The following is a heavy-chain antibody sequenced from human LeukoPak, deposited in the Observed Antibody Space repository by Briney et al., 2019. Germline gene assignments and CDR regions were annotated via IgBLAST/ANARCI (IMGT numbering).Heavy chain of an antibody. V-gene: IGHV3-30-3*01. J-gene: IGHJ5*02. CDR1: GFSFSSHA. Sequence: GRSLRLSCAASGFSFSSHAMHWVRQAPGKGLEWVAVIFSDGNNIHYADSVQGRFTISRDNSKSTLYLQMNSLRAEDTALYHGASGWAATGNPTGFDPWGQGTLVTVSS. CDR2: IFSDGNNI. CDR3: ASGWAATGNPTGFDP. D-gene: IGHD1-1*01.